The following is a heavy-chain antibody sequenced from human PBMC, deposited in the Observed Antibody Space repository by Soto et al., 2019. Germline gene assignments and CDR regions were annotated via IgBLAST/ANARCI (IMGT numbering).Heavy chain of an antibody. CDR1: GFTFSSYS. Sequence: EVPLVESGGGLVQPGGSLRLSCAASGFTFSSYSMNWVRQAPGKGLEWVSYISSSSSTIYYADSVKGRFTISRDNAKNSLYLQMNSLRAEDTAVYYCARVAPHDYWGQGTLVTVSS. CDR2: ISSSSSTI. V-gene: IGHV3-48*01. CDR3: ARVAPHDY. J-gene: IGHJ4*02.